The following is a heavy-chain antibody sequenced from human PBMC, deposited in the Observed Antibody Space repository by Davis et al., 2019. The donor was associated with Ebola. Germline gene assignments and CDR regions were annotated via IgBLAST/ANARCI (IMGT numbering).Heavy chain of an antibody. Sequence: PGGSLRLSCAASGFTFSSYSMNWVRQAPGKGLEWVSSISSSSSYIYYADSVKGRFTISRDNAKNSLYLQMNSLRAEDTAVYYCAKVSLGCSSTSCYSTQGLYNWFDPWGQGTLVTVSS. D-gene: IGHD2-2*01. CDR3: AKVSLGCSSTSCYSTQGLYNWFDP. CDR2: ISSSSSYI. V-gene: IGHV3-21*04. J-gene: IGHJ5*02. CDR1: GFTFSSYS.